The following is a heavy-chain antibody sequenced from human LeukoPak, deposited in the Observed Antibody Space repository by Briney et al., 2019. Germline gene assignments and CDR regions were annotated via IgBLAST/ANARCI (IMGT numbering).Heavy chain of an antibody. V-gene: IGHV4-39*07. CDR3: ARGGEPYQAAAFDY. D-gene: IGHD3-10*01. J-gene: IGHJ4*02. CDR2: IYYSGST. Sequence: PSETLSLTCTVSGGSISSSSYYWGWIRQPPGKGLEWIGSIYYSGSTYYNPSLKSRVTISVDTSKNQFSLKLSSVTAADTAVYYCARGGEPYQAAAFDYWGQGTLVTVSS. CDR1: GGSISSSSYY.